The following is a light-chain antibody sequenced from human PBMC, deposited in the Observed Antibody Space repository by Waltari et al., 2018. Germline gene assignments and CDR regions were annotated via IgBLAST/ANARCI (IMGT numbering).Light chain of an antibody. CDR1: ESVDSY. V-gene: IGKV3-15*01. CDR2: GAS. CDR3: QQYRRWPRT. Sequence: VVTQSPVTLSLSPGERVTLSCRASESVDSYVAWYQQKLGQPPRLLIYGASTRVAGIPVRFSGSGSGTDFTLTISSLQSEDFAVYHCQQYRRWPRTFGQGTKVEVK. J-gene: IGKJ1*01.